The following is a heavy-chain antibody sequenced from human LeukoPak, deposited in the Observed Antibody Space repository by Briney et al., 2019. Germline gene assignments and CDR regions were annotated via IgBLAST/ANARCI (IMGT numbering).Heavy chain of an antibody. V-gene: IGHV3-48*03. CDR2: ISSSGNTI. CDR1: GFTFSSYE. CDR3: ATLSSYYDILTGYDY. Sequence: GGSLRLSCAASGFTFSSYEMNWVRQAPGKGLEWVSYISSSGNTIYYADSVKGRFTISRDNAKNSLYLQMNSLRAEDTAVYYCATLSSYYDILTGYDYWGQGTLVTVSS. D-gene: IGHD3-9*01. J-gene: IGHJ4*02.